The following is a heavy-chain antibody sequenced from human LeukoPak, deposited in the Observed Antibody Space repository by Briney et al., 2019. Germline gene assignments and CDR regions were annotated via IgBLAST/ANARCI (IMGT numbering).Heavy chain of an antibody. V-gene: IGHV4-4*07. Sequence: ETLSLTCTVSGGSLNNYYWSWIRQPAGKGLEWIGRIYTRGSTNYNPSPKSRVTMSVDTSKNQFSLKLSSVTAADTAVYYCARGRYCSADICSGGDAFDIWGQGTMVSVSS. CDR3: ARGRYCSADICSGGDAFDI. CDR1: GGSLNNYY. D-gene: IGHD2-15*01. J-gene: IGHJ3*02. CDR2: IYTRGST.